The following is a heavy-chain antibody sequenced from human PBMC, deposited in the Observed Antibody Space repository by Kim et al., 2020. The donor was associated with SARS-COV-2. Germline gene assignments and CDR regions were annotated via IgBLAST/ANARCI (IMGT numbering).Heavy chain of an antibody. Sequence: GGSLRLSCAASGFTFSNYWMHWVRQVPGKGLVWVSRTNTDGTYTSYADSAKGRFTISRDNAKNTLYLQMNSLRAEDAAVYYCARGTSETPGIDYWGQGTLVTVSS. CDR3: ARGTSETPGIDY. CDR1: GFTFSNYW. D-gene: IGHD1-7*01. J-gene: IGHJ4*02. V-gene: IGHV3-74*01. CDR2: TNTDGTYT.